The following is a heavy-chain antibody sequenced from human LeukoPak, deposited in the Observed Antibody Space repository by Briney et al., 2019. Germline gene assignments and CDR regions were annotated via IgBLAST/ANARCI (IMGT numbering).Heavy chain of an antibody. CDR2: TYTSGST. V-gene: IGHV4-4*07. D-gene: IGHD3-22*01. CDR3: APGSISTGYYHY. Sequence: SETLSLTCTVSGGSISSYYWSWLRQPAGKGLEWIGRTYTSGSTNYNPSLKSRVTISVDTSKNQFPLKMTSVTAADTAVYYCAPGSISTGYYHYWGQGTLVTVSS. CDR1: GGSISSYY. J-gene: IGHJ4*02.